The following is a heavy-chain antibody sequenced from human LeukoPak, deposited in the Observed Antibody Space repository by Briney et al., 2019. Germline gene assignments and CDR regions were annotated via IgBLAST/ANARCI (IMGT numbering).Heavy chain of an antibody. Sequence: GGSLRLSCAASGFTFNDYWMSWVRQAPGKGLEWVASIKQDGGEKRYVDSVKGRFTISRDNTETSLYLQMNSLGAEDTALYYCARVRLANTPEFFQHWGQGTLVTVSS. D-gene: IGHD3-9*01. CDR2: IKQDGGEK. CDR3: ARVRLANTPEFFQH. CDR1: GFTFNDYW. J-gene: IGHJ1*01. V-gene: IGHV3-7*03.